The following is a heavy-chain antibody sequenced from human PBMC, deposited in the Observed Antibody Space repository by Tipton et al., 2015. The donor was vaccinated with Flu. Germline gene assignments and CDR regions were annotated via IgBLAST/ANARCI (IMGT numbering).Heavy chain of an antibody. D-gene: IGHD3-22*01. CDR2: IYYSGST. CDR3: ASRPYYDRSGSFVGAFDI. V-gene: IGHV4-39*01. Sequence: LRLSCTVSGVSISSSSHYWAWIRQPPGKGLEWIGSIYYSGSTYFNPSLKSRVSISVDTSKNQFSPRLSSVTAADTAVYSCASRPYYDRSGSFVGAFDIWGQGTVVTVSS. CDR1: GVSISSSSHY. J-gene: IGHJ3*02.